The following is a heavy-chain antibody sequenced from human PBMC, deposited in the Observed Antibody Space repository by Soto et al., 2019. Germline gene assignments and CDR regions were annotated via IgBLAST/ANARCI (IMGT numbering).Heavy chain of an antibody. D-gene: IGHD3-3*01. J-gene: IGHJ6*03. CDR3: TTGGIFGVVIIPSYYYYYMDV. CDR2: IKSKTDGGTT. V-gene: IGHV3-15*01. CDR1: GFTFSNAW. Sequence: EVQLVESGGGLVKPGGSLRLSCAASGFTFSNAWMSWVRQAPGKGLEWVGRIKSKTDGGTTDYAAPVKGRFTISRDDSKNTLYLQMNSLKTEDTAVYYCTTGGIFGVVIIPSYYYYYMDVWGKGTTVTVSS.